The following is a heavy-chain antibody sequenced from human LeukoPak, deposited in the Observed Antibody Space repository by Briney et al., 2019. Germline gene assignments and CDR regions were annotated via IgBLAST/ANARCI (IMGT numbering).Heavy chain of an antibody. Sequence: GASVKVSCKVSVYTLTELSMHWVRQAPGKGLEWMGGFDPEDGETIYAQKFQGTVTMTEDTSTDTAYMELSSLRSEDTAVYYCATHSSGFKSYYYYYYMDVWGKGTTVTVSS. D-gene: IGHD3-22*01. J-gene: IGHJ6*03. CDR1: VYTLTELS. CDR3: ATHSSGFKSYYYYYYMDV. V-gene: IGHV1-24*01. CDR2: FDPEDGET.